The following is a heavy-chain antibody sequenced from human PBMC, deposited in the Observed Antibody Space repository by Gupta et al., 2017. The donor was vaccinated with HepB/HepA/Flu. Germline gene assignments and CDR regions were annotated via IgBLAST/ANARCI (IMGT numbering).Heavy chain of an antibody. CDR2: IKSKPDGGTT. CDR3: TRSSSLSY. CDR1: GFTFSGAW. Sequence: EVQLVESGGGLVKPGGSLRLSCAASGFTFSGAWMNWVRQAPGKGLEWVARIKSKPDGGTTDYAAPVKGRFTISRDDSKKMVYLQMSGLKTDDTAVYYCTRSSSLSYWGQGTLVIVSS. D-gene: IGHD6-6*01. J-gene: IGHJ4*02. V-gene: IGHV3-15*01.